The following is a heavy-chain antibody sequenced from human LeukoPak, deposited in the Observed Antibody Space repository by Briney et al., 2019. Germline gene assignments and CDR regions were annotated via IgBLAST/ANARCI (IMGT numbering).Heavy chain of an antibody. J-gene: IGHJ5*02. CDR2: IYHSGSP. V-gene: IGHV4-38-2*01. CDR1: GYSISSGYY. Sequence: SETLSLTCAVSGYSISSGYYWGWIRQPPGKGLEWIGSIYHSGSPYYNPSLRSRVPISVDTSKNQLSLTLRSVTATDTAVYYCARTTYYDLWIGYSADQFDPWGQGTLVTVSS. CDR3: ARTTYYDLWIGYSADQFDP. D-gene: IGHD3-3*01.